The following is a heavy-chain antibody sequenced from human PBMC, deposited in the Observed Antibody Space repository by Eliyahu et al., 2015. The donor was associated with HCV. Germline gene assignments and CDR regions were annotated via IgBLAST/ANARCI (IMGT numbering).Heavy chain of an antibody. CDR2: INPSGEVT. V-gene: IGHV1-46*01. Sequence: QVQLVQSGAEVKKPGASVRISCEASGYSFATYYMHWVRQAPGQGLEWMGIINPSGEVTTYAQQFKGRLSMTRDTSTRTLYMELRSLSRDDTAMYYCTRGLATPFVSAKWGQGTMVTVSS. CDR3: TRGLATPFVSAK. J-gene: IGHJ3*01. CDR1: GYSFATYY. D-gene: IGHD4-23*01.